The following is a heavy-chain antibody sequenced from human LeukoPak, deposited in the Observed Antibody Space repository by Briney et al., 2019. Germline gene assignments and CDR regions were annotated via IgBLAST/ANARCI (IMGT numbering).Heavy chain of an antibody. CDR1: GYTFTNYG. CDR3: ARGDSGGVY. CDR2: ISPYNGNT. J-gene: IGHJ4*02. D-gene: IGHD3-16*01. V-gene: IGHV1-18*01. Sequence: ASVKVSCKASGYTFTNYGIGWVRQAPGQGLEWMGWISPYNGNTDYAQKLQGRVTMTTDTSTTTAYMELRSLRSDDTAVYYCARGDSGGVYWGQGTLVTVSS.